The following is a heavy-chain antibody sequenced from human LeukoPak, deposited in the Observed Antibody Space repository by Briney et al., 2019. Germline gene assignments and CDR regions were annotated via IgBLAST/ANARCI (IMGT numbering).Heavy chain of an antibody. CDR3: ARATATTPILDY. CDR1: GGSISSGGYY. Sequence: SQTLSLTCTVSGGSISSGGYYWSWIRQHPGKGLEWIGYIYYSGSTYYNPSLKSRVTISVDTSKNQFSLKLSSVTAADTAVYYCARATATTPILDYWGQGTLVTVSS. D-gene: IGHD4-17*01. J-gene: IGHJ4*02. V-gene: IGHV4-31*03. CDR2: IYYSGST.